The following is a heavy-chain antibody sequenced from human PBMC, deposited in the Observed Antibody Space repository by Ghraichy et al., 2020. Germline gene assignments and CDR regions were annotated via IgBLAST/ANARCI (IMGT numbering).Heavy chain of an antibody. Sequence: GGSLRLSCAASGFTFSSYWMRWVRQAPGKRLEWVANIKKDGSEKYYVDSVKGRFTISRDNAKNSLYLQMNSLRAEDTAVYYCAGDGGDGLTVPTFDYWGQGPLATVS. CDR2: IKKDGSEK. D-gene: IGHD4-17*01. CDR1: GFTFSSYW. V-gene: IGHV3-7*01. J-gene: IGHJ4*02. CDR3: AGDGGDGLTVPTFDY.